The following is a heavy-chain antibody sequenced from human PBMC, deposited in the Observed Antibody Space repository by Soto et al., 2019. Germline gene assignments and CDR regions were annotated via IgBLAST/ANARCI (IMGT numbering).Heavy chain of an antibody. J-gene: IGHJ4*02. Sequence: GGSLRLSCAASGCTFSTYAMSWVRQAPGKGLEWVSTISVSGNTTFYADTVKGRFTISRDNSKNTLYLQMNSLGAEDTAIYYCAKRGFCSGTNCFSSLNYWGQGILVTVSS. V-gene: IGHV3-23*01. CDR2: ISVSGNTT. CDR1: GCTFSTYA. D-gene: IGHD2-2*01. CDR3: AKRGFCSGTNCFSSLNY.